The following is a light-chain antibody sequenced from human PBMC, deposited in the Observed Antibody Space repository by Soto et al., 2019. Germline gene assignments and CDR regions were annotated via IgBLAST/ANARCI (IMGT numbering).Light chain of an antibody. CDR1: QSLLHSNGYNY. J-gene: IGKJ4*01. CDR3: MQALQTRLT. V-gene: IGKV2-28*01. Sequence: DIVMTQSPLSLPVTPAEPASISCRSSQSLLHSNGYNYLDWYLQKPGQSPQLPISLGSNRASGVPDRLKGSGSGTDFTLKISRVEAEDVGVYYCMQALQTRLTLGGGTKVEIK. CDR2: LGS.